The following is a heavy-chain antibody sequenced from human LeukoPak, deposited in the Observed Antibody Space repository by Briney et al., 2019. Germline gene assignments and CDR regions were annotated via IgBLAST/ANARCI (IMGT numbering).Heavy chain of an antibody. V-gene: IGHV5-51*01. D-gene: IGHD4-17*01. CDR3: AVNYDYGFTDDAFDI. CDR2: IYPGDSDT. Sequence: GESLKISCKGSGYSFTTYWIGWVRQMPGKGLEWMGIIYPGDSDTRYSPSFQGQVIISADKSISTAYLQWSSLKASDTAMYYCAVNYDYGFTDDAFDIWGQGTMVTVSS. J-gene: IGHJ3*02. CDR1: GYSFTTYW.